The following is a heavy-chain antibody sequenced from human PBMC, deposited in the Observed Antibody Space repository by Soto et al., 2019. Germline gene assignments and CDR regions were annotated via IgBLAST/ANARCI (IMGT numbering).Heavy chain of an antibody. V-gene: IGHV1-3*01. CDR1: GYSFSTYA. D-gene: IGHD3-22*01. CDR3: ARSHYYDSSGYYQIDY. J-gene: IGHJ4*02. Sequence: ASVKVSCKASGYSFSTYAMHWVRQAPGQSLEWMGWINGGTGQTKFSQRFQDRITITRDTSASTAYMELSSLRSEDTAVYYCARSHYYDSSGYYQIDYWGQGTLVTVSS. CDR2: INGGTGQT.